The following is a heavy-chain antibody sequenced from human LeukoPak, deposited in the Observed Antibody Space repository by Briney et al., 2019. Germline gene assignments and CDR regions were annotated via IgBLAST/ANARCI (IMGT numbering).Heavy chain of an antibody. J-gene: IGHJ4*02. V-gene: IGHV3-15*01. CDR3: TTYYNYDNPHGELGEFDY. D-gene: IGHD5-24*01. Sequence: GGSLRLSCAASGFTFSNAWMSWVRQAPGKGLEWVGRIKSKTDGGTTDYAAPVKGRFTISRDDSKNTLYLQMNSLKTEDTAVYYCTTYYNYDNPHGELGEFDYWGQGTLVTVSS. CDR1: GFTFSNAW. CDR2: IKSKTDGGTT.